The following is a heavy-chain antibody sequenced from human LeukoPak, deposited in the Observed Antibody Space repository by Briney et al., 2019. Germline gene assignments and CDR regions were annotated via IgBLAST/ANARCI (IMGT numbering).Heavy chain of an antibody. CDR3: ARGVTYYDFWSGYYNGYFDY. D-gene: IGHD3-3*01. V-gene: IGHV3-7*04. CDR1: GLTFSSYW. Sequence: GGSLRLSCAASGLTFSSYWMSWVRQAPGKGLEWVANIKQDGSEKYYVDSVKGRFTISRDNAKNSLYLQMNSLRAEDTAVYYCARGVTYYDFWSGYYNGYFDYWGQGTLSPSPQ. CDR2: IKQDGSEK. J-gene: IGHJ4*02.